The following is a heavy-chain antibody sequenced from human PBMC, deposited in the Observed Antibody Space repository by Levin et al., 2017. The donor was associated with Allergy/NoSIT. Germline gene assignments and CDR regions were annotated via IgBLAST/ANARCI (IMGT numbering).Heavy chain of an antibody. J-gene: IGHJ1*01. D-gene: IGHD6-19*01. V-gene: IGHV1-2*02. Sequence: WASVKVSCKASGYTFTGYYMHWVRQAPGQGLEWMGWINPNSGGTNYAQKFQGRVTMTRDTSISTAYMELSRLRSDDTAVYYCAREEGGSSGPPDAEYFQHWGQGTLVTVSS. CDR1: GYTFTGYY. CDR2: INPNSGGT. CDR3: AREEGGSSGPPDAEYFQH.